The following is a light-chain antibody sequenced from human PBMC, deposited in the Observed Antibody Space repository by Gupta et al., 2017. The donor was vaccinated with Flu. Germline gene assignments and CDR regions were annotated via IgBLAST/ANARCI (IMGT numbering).Light chain of an antibody. CDR2: RKR. CDR1: TNVSGNVG. J-gene: IGLJ3*02. CDR3: QSWDSDSNDWI. V-gene: IGLV10-54*02. Sequence: TATLARTRGTNVSGNVGACQLQPDQGPPTMLYDDRKRTRRAAIPESGSADRSASTASLTITGLRPEDEADYYCQSWDSDSNDWILGGGTKLTVL.